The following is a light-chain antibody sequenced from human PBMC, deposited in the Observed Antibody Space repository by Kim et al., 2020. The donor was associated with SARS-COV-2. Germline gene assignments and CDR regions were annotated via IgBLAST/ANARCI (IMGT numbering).Light chain of an antibody. Sequence: QKVTMSCFASSANIERKSVSWYRRVTGSAPKLLISRNKQRPSGVPDRFSGSKSGASASLAISGLRSEDEADYYCAAWEDSLNGLVVFGGGTKLTVL. V-gene: IGLV1-44*01. CDR3: AAWEDSLNGLVV. J-gene: IGLJ2*01. CDR2: RNK. CDR1: SANIERKS.